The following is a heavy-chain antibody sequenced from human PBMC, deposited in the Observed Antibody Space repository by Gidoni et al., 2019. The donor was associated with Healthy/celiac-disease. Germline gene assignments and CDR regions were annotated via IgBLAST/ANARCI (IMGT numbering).Heavy chain of an antibody. D-gene: IGHD3-22*01. J-gene: IGHJ4*02. CDR3: ARGVVNTMEHFDY. CDR1: GYTFTSYY. Sequence: QVQPVQSGAEVTKPGASVTVSCMASGYTFTSYYMHWVRQPPGQGLEWMGIINPRGGSTSYEQKFQGRVTMTRDTSTSTVYMELSSLRSEDTAVYYCARGVVNTMEHFDYWGQGTLVTVSS. V-gene: IGHV1-46*01. CDR2: INPRGGST.